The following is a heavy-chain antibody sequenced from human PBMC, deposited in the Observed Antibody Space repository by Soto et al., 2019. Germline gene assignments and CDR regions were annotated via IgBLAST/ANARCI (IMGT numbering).Heavy chain of an antibody. J-gene: IGHJ6*02. D-gene: IGHD6-6*01. CDR1: GFSFSTYG. CDR3: ARDLYSNSIYYYRMDV. Sequence: GGSLRLSCAASGFSFSTYGIHWVRQAPGKGLEWVAVIWYDGSYKYYADSVKGRFTISRDNSKTFLQMNSLRDEDTAVYYCARDLYSNSIYYYRMDVWGQGTTVTVSS. V-gene: IGHV3-33*01. CDR2: IWYDGSYK.